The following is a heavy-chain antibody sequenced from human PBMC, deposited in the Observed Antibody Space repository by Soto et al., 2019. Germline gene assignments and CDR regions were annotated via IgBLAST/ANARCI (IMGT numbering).Heavy chain of an antibody. CDR1: GFTFSSYT. CDR3: ARGELHSLNYFAY. CDR2: ISSSSSYI. Sequence: EVQLVESGGGLVKPVGSLRLSCAASGFTFSSYTMNWVRQSPGTGLEWVSSISSSSSYIYYADSVKGRFTISRDNAKNSLYLQMNSLRAEDTAVYYCARGELHSLNYFAYWGQGTLVTVSS. V-gene: IGHV3-21*01. D-gene: IGHD1-26*01. J-gene: IGHJ4*02.